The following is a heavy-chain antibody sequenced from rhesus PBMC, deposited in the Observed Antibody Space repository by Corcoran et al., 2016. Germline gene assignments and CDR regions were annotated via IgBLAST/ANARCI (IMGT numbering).Heavy chain of an antibody. V-gene: IGHV4-169*02. CDR1: GGSISSSY. CDR2: IYVSGSST. J-gene: IGHJ4*01. CDR3: ARDRSSYYDY. Sequence: QLQLQESGPGLVKPSETLSVTCAVSGGSISSSYWGWIRQAPGKGLEWIGYIYVSGSSTNYNPSRTSRVTLSVDTSKNQLSLKLSSVTTADTAVYYCARDRSSYYDYWGQGVLVTVSS. D-gene: IGHD4-29*01.